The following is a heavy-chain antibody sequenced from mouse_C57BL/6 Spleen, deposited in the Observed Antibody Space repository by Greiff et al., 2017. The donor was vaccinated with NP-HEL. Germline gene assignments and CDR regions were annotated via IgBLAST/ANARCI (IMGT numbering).Heavy chain of an antibody. Sequence: VQLQQSGPELVKPGASVKISCKASGYAFSSSWMNWVKQRPGKGLEWIGRIYPGDGDTNYNGKFKGKATLTADKSSSTAYMQLSSLTSEDSAVYFCARALYGLDYWGQGTTLTVSS. CDR3: ARALYGLDY. V-gene: IGHV1-82*01. J-gene: IGHJ2*01. CDR2: IYPGDGDT. CDR1: GYAFSSSW. D-gene: IGHD1-1*02.